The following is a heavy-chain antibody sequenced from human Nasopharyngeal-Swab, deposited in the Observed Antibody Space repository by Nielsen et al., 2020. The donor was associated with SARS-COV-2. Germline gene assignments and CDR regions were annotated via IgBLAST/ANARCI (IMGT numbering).Heavy chain of an antibody. J-gene: IGHJ6*03. D-gene: IGHD3-16*01. V-gene: IGHV3-30-3*01. CDR1: GFTLSSYA. CDR2: ISYDGSNK. CDR3: ARPAFGGYYYCMDV. Sequence: GESLKISCAASGFTLSSYAIHWVRQAPGKGLEWVAVISYDGSNKYYADSVKGRFTISRDNSKNTLYLQMNSLRAEDTAMYYCARPAFGGYYYCMDVWGKGTTVTVSS.